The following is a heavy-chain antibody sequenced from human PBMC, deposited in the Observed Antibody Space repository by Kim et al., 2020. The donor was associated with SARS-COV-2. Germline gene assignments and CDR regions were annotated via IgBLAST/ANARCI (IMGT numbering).Heavy chain of an antibody. CDR3: ARRTAAGSYYFFDY. J-gene: IGHJ4*02. V-gene: IGHV3-74*01. Sequence: YTDSVKGRFTISRDNANNTLYLQMNSLRAEDTAVYYCARRTAAGSYYFFDYWGQGTLVTVSS. D-gene: IGHD1-26*01.